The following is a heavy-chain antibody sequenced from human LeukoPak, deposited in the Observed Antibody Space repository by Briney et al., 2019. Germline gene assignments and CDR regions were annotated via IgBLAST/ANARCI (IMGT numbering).Heavy chain of an antibody. D-gene: IGHD6-13*01. Sequence: SETLSLTCAVYGGSFSGYYWSWIRQPPGKGLEWIGEINHSGSTNYNPSLKGRVTISVDTSKNQFSLKLSSVTAADTAVYYCTYLAAAGTLRWGQGTLVTVSS. CDR3: TYLAAAGTLR. CDR2: INHSGST. V-gene: IGHV4-34*01. J-gene: IGHJ4*02. CDR1: GGSFSGYY.